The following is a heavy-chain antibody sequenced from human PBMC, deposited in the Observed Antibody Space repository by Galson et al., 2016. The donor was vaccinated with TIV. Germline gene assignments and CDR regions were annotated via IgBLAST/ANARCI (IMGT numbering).Heavy chain of an antibody. J-gene: IGHJ6*02. D-gene: IGHD3-16*01. CDR2: IVPILGMT. CDR3: HVVITSADSYGLDV. CDR1: GGTFHRYT. V-gene: IGHV1-69*02. Sequence: SVKVSCKASGGTFHRYTISWVRQAPGQGLEWMGWIVPILGMTNYAEKFQGRVTITADRSTSTAYMELSSLRSEDTAVYYSHVVITSADSYGLDVWGQGTTINVSS.